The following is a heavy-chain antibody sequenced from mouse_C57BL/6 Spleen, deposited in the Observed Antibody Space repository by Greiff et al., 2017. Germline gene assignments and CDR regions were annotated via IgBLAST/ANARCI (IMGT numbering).Heavy chain of an antibody. CDR3: AREAYYGSSLFDY. D-gene: IGHD1-1*01. CDR1: GFNIKDYY. Sequence: EVQLQESGAELVKPGASVKLSCTASGFNIKDYYMHWVKQRTEQGLEWIGRIDPEDGDTKYAPKFQGKATITADTSSNTAYLQLSSLTSEDTAVDYCAREAYYGSSLFDYWGQGTTLTVSS. CDR2: IDPEDGDT. J-gene: IGHJ2*01. V-gene: IGHV14-2*01.